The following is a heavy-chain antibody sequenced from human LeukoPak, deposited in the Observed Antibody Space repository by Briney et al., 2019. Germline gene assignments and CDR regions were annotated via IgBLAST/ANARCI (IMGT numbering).Heavy chain of an antibody. V-gene: IGHV4-38-2*01. CDR2: IYHSGST. CDR1: GYSISSGYY. Sequence: SETLSLTCAVSGYSISSGYYWGWIRQPPGKGLEWIGSIYHSGSTYYNPSLKSRVTISVDTSKNQFSLKLSSGTAADPAVYYCASADSSGWYEVDYWGQGTLVTASS. D-gene: IGHD6-19*01. J-gene: IGHJ4*02. CDR3: ASADSSGWYEVDY.